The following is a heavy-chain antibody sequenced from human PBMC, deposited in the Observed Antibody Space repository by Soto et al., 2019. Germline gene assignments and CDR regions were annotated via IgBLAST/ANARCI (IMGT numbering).Heavy chain of an antibody. J-gene: IGHJ4*02. CDR3: ARGGDVGYCGGDCYPPPY. V-gene: IGHV1-69*01. Sequence: QVQLVQSGAEVKKPGSSVKVSCKASGGTFSSYAISWVRQAPGQGLEWMGGIIPIFGTANYAQKFQGRVTITADESTSTAYMELSSLRSEDTAVYYCARGGDVGYCGGDCYPPPYWGQGTLVTVSS. CDR1: GGTFSSYA. D-gene: IGHD2-21*02. CDR2: IIPIFGTA.